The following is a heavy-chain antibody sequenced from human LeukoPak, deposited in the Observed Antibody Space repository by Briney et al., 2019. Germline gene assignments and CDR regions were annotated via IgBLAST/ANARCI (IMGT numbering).Heavy chain of an antibody. CDR1: GFTFSSYS. Sequence: GGSLRLSCAASGFTFSSYSMSWVRQAPGKGLEWVSSITRSSNFIYYADSVRGRFTISRDNAKNSLYLQMNSLRVGDTAVYHCARDRYDSSGYYCISDYWGQGTLVTVSS. CDR2: ITRSSNFI. J-gene: IGHJ4*02. V-gene: IGHV3-21*01. D-gene: IGHD3-22*01. CDR3: ARDRYDSSGYYCISDY.